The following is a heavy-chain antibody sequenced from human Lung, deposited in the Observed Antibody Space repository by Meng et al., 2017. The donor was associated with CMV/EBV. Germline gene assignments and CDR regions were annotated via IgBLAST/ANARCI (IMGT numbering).Heavy chain of an antibody. D-gene: IGHD1/OR15-1a*01. J-gene: IGHJ6*02. CDR1: GYTFTSYN. Sequence: ASVKVSCKASGYTFTSYNMHWVRQAPGQGLEWMGMINPSDRWTTYAQRFQGRVTMTTDTSTSTVYMELSSLRSDDTAVYYCARAGVLPSDPTPNRYYGLAVWXQGPTAXVPS. V-gene: IGHV1-46*01. CDR3: ARAGVLPSDPTPNRYYGLAV. CDR2: INPSDRWT.